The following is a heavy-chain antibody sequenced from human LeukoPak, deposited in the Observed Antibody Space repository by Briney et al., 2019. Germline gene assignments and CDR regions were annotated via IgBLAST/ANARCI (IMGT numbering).Heavy chain of an antibody. D-gene: IGHD3-9*01. Sequence: GGTLRLSCAASGFTFTDYYMSWIRQAPGKGLEWVSYITNSGTTIYYADSVKGRFTISRDNAKNPLYLQMNSLRAEDTAVYYCARDGHYDILTGYFPDWGQGTLVTVSS. V-gene: IGHV3-11*01. J-gene: IGHJ1*01. CDR3: ARDGHYDILTGYFPD. CDR2: ITNSGTTI. CDR1: GFTFTDYY.